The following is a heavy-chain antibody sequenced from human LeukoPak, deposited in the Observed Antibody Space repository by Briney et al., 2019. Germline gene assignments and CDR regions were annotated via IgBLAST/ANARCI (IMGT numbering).Heavy chain of an antibody. CDR1: GGTFSSYA. CDR2: IIPIFGTA. V-gene: IGHV1-69*13. CDR3: ARHTIFGVVIALDY. D-gene: IGHD3-3*01. Sequence: SVKVSCKASGGTFSSYAISWVRQAPGQGLEWMGGIIPIFGTANYAQKFQGRVTITADESTSTAYMGLSSLRSEDTAVYYCARHTIFGVVIALDYWGQGTLVTVSS. J-gene: IGHJ4*02.